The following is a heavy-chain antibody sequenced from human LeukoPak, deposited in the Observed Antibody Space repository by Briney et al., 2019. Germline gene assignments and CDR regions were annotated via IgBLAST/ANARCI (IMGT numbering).Heavy chain of an antibody. CDR1: GGSISSSSYY. CDR3: ASRYYDSSGLDY. D-gene: IGHD3-22*01. V-gene: IGHV4-39*01. J-gene: IGHJ4*02. Sequence: PSETLSLTCTVPGGSISSSSYYWGWIRQPPGKGLEWIGSIYYSGSTYYNPSLKSRVTISVDTSKNQFSLKLSSVTAADTAVYYCASRYYDSSGLDYWGQGTLVTVSS. CDR2: IYYSGST.